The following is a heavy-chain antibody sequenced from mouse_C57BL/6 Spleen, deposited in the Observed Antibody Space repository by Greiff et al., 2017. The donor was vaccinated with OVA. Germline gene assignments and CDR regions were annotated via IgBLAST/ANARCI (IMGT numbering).Heavy chain of an antibody. Sequence: VQLQQSGPELVKPGASVKISCKASGYSFTGYYMHWVKQSSEKSLEWIGEINPSTGGTSYNQKFTGKATLTVDKSSSTAYMQLKSLTAEDSAVYYCARSIYYYGSSDYWGQGTTLTVSS. CDR3: ARSIYYYGSSDY. J-gene: IGHJ2*01. V-gene: IGHV1-43*01. CDR2: INPSTGGT. D-gene: IGHD1-1*01. CDR1: GYSFTGYY.